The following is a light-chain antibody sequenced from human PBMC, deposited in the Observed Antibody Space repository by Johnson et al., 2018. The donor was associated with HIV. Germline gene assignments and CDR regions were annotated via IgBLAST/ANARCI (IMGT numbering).Light chain of an antibody. J-gene: IGLJ1*01. CDR3: GTWDTSLGAQYV. Sequence: QAVLTQPPSVSAAPGQKVTISCSGSSSNIGNNYISWYQQLPGTAPKLLIYENNKRPSGIPDRFSASKSGTSATLGITGLQTGDEADYYCGTWDTSLGAQYVFGSGTKVTGL. CDR1: SSNIGNNY. V-gene: IGLV1-51*02. CDR2: ENN.